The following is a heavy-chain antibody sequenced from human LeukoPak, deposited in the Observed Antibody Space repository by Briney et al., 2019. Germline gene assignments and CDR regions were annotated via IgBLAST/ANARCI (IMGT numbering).Heavy chain of an antibody. D-gene: IGHD3-10*01. CDR3: ARKENVYYYFDY. CDR1: GGSFSDYF. Sequence: SETLSLTCAVYGGSFSDYFWSWIRQPPGKGLEWIGEISHSGSTTYNPSLQSRVTMSVDTSKNQFSLKLSSVTAVDTAVYYCARKENVYYYFDYWGQGTLVTVSS. CDR2: ISHSGST. V-gene: IGHV4-34*01. J-gene: IGHJ4*02.